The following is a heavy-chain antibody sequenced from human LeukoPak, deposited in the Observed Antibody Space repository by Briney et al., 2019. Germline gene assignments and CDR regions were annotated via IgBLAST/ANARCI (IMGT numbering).Heavy chain of an antibody. CDR2: ISSSGSTI. D-gene: IGHD5-18*01. J-gene: IGHJ4*02. CDR3: ATPVDTAMVTPFDY. V-gene: IGHV3-11*04. Sequence: GSLRLSCAASGFTFSDYYMSWIRQAPGKGLEWVSDISSSGSTIYYADSVKGRFTISRDNAKNSLYLQMSSLRAEDTAVYYCATPVDTAMVTPFDYWGQGTLVTVSS. CDR1: GFTFSDYY.